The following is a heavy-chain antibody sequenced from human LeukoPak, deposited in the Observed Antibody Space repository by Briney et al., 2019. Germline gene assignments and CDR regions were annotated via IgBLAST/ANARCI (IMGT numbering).Heavy chain of an antibody. CDR2: IYYSGST. V-gene: IGHV4-39*07. Sequence: SETLSLTCTVSGGSISSSSYYWGWIRQPPGKGLEWIGSIYYSGSTYYNPSLKSRVTISVDTSKNQFSLKLSSVTAADTAVYYCRSGYYRNDFDHWGQGTLVTVSS. CDR1: GGSISSSSYY. CDR3: RSGYYRNDFDH. D-gene: IGHD3-22*01. J-gene: IGHJ4*02.